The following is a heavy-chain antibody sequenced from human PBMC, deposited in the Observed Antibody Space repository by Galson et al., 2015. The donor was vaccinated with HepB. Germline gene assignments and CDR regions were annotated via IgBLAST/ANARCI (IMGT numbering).Heavy chain of an antibody. Sequence: SLRLSCAASGFTFSNAWMSWVRQAPGKGLEWVGRIKSKTDGGTTDYAAPVKGRFTISRDDTKNTLYLQMNSLKTEDTAVYYCTTDRRGSSWYSYYYYGMDVWGQGTTVTVSS. V-gene: IGHV3-15*01. D-gene: IGHD6-13*01. CDR1: GFTFSNAW. CDR2: IKSKTDGGTT. J-gene: IGHJ6*02. CDR3: TTDRRGSSWYSYYYYGMDV.